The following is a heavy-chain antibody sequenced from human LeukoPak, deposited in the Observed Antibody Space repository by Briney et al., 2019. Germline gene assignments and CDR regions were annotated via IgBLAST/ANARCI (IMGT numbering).Heavy chain of an antibody. V-gene: IGHV4-59*01. J-gene: IGHJ4*02. CDR2: VDYSGRT. D-gene: IGHD6-13*01. CDR1: GVSTKTYYY. CDR3: ARQVYSSSWSYYFDY. Sequence: SETLSLTCTVSGVSTKTYYYWSWIRQPPGKGLEWIGYVDYSGRTKYSPSLKSRVTISVDTSKYQFSLKLSSVTPADTAVYYCARQVYSSSWSYYFDYWGQGILVTVSS.